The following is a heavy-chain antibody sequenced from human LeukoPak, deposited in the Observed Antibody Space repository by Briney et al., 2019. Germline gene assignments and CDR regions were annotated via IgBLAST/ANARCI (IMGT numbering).Heavy chain of an antibody. V-gene: IGHV3-30*18. J-gene: IGHJ4*02. CDR2: ISYDESDK. Sequence: GGSLRLSCAASGFLLTDYGMHWVRQAPGKGLEWLSMISYDESDKFYADSVRGRFTISRDTSRNTLYLQMYSLRVEDTAVYFCAKDRSNTRSFDSWGQGTLVTVSS. D-gene: IGHD1-26*01. CDR3: AKDRSNTRSFDS. CDR1: GFLLTDYG.